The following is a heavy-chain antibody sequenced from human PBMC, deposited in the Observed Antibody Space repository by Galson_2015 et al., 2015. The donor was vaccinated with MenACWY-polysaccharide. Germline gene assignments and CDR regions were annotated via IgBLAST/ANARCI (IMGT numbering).Heavy chain of an antibody. J-gene: IGHJ4*02. CDR2: IWYDGSKE. Sequence: SLRLSCAASGFNFNNHGMHWVRQAPGKELEWVALIWYDGSKEYYAGSVKGRFTISKDNSKNTVYLQMNSLRAEDTAVYYCARALRGITVDDWGQGTLVAVSS. D-gene: IGHD3-10*01. CDR3: ARALRGITVDD. V-gene: IGHV3-33*01. CDR1: GFNFNNHG.